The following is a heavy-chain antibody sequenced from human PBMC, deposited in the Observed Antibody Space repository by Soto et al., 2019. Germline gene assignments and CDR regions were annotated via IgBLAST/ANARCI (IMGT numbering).Heavy chain of an antibody. J-gene: IGHJ4*03. V-gene: IGHV4-31*03. CDR2: VYHSVST. Sequence: QVQLQESGPGLVKPSQTLSLTCSVSGDSIRGGGHYWNWIRQFPGKGLEWIGYVYHSVSTHYNPSLRRRLTISIDTSKNQLSLRLISVTAADTALYYCARDTCLAPTVWGYWGHGTQVTVSS. CDR3: ARDTCLAPTVWGY. CDR1: GDSIRGGGHY. D-gene: IGHD7-27*01.